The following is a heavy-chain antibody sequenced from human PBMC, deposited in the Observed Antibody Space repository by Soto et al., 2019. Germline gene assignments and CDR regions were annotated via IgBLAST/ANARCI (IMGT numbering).Heavy chain of an antibody. Sequence: GGSLRLSCAASGFTFSSYSMNWVRQAPGKGLEWVSSISSSSSYIYYADSVKGRFTISRDNAKNSLYLQMNSLRAEDTAVYYCARARVRVVAATLPSWFDPWGQGTLVTVSS. V-gene: IGHV3-21*01. CDR2: ISSSSSYI. J-gene: IGHJ5*02. CDR3: ARARVRVVAATLPSWFDP. CDR1: GFTFSSYS. D-gene: IGHD2-15*01.